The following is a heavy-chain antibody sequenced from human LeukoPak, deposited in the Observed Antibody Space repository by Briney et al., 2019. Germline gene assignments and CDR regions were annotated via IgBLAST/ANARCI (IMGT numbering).Heavy chain of an antibody. V-gene: IGHV3-21*01. J-gene: IGHJ4*02. D-gene: IGHD6-19*01. CDR3: ARDQERNAVAGTLGY. CDR1: GFTFSSYS. Sequence: GGSLRLSCAASGFTFSSYSMNWVRQAPGKGLEWVSSISSSSSYIYYADSVKGRFTISRDNAKNSLYLQMNSLRAEDTAVYYCARDQERNAVAGTLGYWDQGTLVTVSS. CDR2: ISSSSSYI.